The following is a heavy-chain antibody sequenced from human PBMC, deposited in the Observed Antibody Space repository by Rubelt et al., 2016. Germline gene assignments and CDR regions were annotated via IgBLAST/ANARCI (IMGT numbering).Heavy chain of an antibody. CDR2: IYYSGST. CDR1: GGSISSSSYY. CDR3: ASTPRYCSSTSCHNFDY. Sequence: QLQLQESGPGLVKPSETLSLTCTVSGGSISSSSYYWGWIRQPPGKGLEWIGSIYYSGSTYYNPSLKILVPIAVDTSKNQFSLKLSSVTAADTAVYYCASTPRYCSSTSCHNFDYWGQGTLVTVSS. J-gene: IGHJ4*02. V-gene: IGHV4-39*01. D-gene: IGHD2-2*01.